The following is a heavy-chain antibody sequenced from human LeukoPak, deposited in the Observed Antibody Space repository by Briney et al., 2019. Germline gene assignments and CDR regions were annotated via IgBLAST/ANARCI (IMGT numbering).Heavy chain of an antibody. CDR3: AKPPGGKWLLFDY. CDR1: GDSISSGNYY. J-gene: IGHJ4*02. Sequence: SETLSLTCTVSGDSISSGNYYWSWIRQPAGKGLEWLGRIYTSGSTNYNPSLKSRVTMSVDTSKNQFSLKLSSVTAADTAVYYCAKPPGGKWLLFDYWGQGTLVTVSS. D-gene: IGHD3-22*01. CDR2: IYTSGST. V-gene: IGHV4-61*02.